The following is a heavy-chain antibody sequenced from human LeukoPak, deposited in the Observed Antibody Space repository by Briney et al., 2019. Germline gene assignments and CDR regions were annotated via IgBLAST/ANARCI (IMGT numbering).Heavy chain of an antibody. Sequence: PGGSLRLSCAASGFTFSNYWMYWVRQAPGKGLVWVSRIDSDGSGTKYADSVTGRFTVSRDNARNSLSLQMNSLRAEDTAVYFCARDRGSGLNPFDYWGQGTLVTVSS. CDR1: GFTFSNYW. CDR2: IDSDGSGT. V-gene: IGHV3-74*01. D-gene: IGHD6-19*01. CDR3: ARDRGSGLNPFDY. J-gene: IGHJ4*02.